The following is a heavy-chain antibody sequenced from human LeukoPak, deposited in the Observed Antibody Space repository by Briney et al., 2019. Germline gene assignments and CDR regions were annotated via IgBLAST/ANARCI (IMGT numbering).Heavy chain of an antibody. CDR1: GFTFSSYA. Sequence: GGSLRLSCAASGFTFSSYAMHWVRQAPGKGLEWVAVISYDGSNKYYADSVKGRFTISRDNSKNTLYLQMNSLRAEDTAVYYCARVSIRYQLLLSDFDYWGQGTLVTVSS. V-gene: IGHV3-30*01. CDR3: ARVSIRYQLLLSDFDY. D-gene: IGHD2-2*01. CDR2: ISYDGSNK. J-gene: IGHJ4*02.